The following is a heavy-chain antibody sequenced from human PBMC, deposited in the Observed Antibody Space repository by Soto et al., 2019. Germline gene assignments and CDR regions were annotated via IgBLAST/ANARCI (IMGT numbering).Heavy chain of an antibody. CDR1: GYSFTSYW. Sequence: GESLKISCKGSGYSFTSYWISWVRQMPGKGLEWMGRIDPSDSYTNYSPSFQGHVNISADKSISTAYLQWSSLKASDTAMYYCARSPRYFDWLLFNYWGQGTLVTVSS. CDR3: ARSPRYFDWLLFNY. D-gene: IGHD3-9*01. V-gene: IGHV5-10-1*01. J-gene: IGHJ4*02. CDR2: IDPSDSYT.